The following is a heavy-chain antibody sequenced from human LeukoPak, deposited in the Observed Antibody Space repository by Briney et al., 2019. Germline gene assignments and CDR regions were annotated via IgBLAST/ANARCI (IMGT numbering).Heavy chain of an antibody. D-gene: IGHD3-10*01. Sequence: ASVKVSCKASGYTFTSYDISWVRQATGQGLEWMGWMNPNSGNAGYAQRFQGRVTMTRYNSISTAYMELTSLRSEDTAVYYCGRPLQRGSWTQRALDYWGQGTLVTVSS. V-gene: IGHV1-8*01. J-gene: IGHJ4*02. CDR1: GYTFTSYD. CDR3: GRPLQRGSWTQRALDY. CDR2: MNPNSGNA.